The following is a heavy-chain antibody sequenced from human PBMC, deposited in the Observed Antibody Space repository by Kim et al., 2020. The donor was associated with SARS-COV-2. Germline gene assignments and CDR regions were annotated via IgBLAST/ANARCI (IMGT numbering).Heavy chain of an antibody. CDR2: IDGSDGTT. V-gene: IGHV3-23*01. D-gene: IGHD2-2*03. J-gene: IGHJ4*02. CDR3: LKGGWGWIWDH. Sequence: GGSLRLSCTTSGFTFTGYAMSWVRQAPGKGLEWVSSIDGSDGTTYYVDSVKGGFTISRDDSKSTLYLLMTSLRADDTAVYYCLKGGWGWIWDHWGQGA. CDR1: GFTFTGYA.